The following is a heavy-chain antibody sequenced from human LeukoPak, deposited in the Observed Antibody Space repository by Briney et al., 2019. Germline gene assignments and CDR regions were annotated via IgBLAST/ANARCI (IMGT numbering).Heavy chain of an antibody. V-gene: IGHV1-2*02. CDR2: INPNSGGT. D-gene: IGHD3-22*01. J-gene: IGHJ4*02. CDR1: GYTFTCYY. CDR3: ARLYDSSGHQGRHFDY. Sequence: GASVKVSCKASGYTFTCYYMHWVRQAPGQGLEWMGWINPNSGGTNYAQKFQGRVTMTRDTSISTAYVELSRLRSDDTAVYYCARLYDSSGHQGRHFDYWGQGTLVTVSS.